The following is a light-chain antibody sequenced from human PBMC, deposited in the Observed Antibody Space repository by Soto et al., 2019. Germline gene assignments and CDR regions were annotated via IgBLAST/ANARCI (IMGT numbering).Light chain of an antibody. CDR3: QQYNNRSPWT. J-gene: IGKJ1*01. V-gene: IGKV3-15*01. CDR2: GAS. CDR1: QSVSSN. Sequence: EIVMPQSPATLSVSPGERATLSCRASQSVSSNLAWYQQKPGQAPRLLIYGASTRATGIPARFSGSGSGTEFTLTISSLLSEDFAVYYCQQYNNRSPWTFGQGTKVDIK.